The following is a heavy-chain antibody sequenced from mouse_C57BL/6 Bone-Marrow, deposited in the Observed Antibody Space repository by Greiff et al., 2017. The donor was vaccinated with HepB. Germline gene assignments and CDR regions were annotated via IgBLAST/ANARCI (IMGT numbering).Heavy chain of an antibody. CDR1: GFTFSDYY. CDR2: ISNGGGST. CDR3: ARRSPDYYFDY. V-gene: IGHV5-12*01. J-gene: IGHJ2*01. Sequence: EVKVVESGGGLVQPGGSLKLSCAASGFTFSDYYMYWVRQTPEKRLEWVAYISNGGGSTYYPDTVKGRFTISRDNAKNTLYLQMSRLKSEDTAMYYCARRSPDYYFDYWGQGTTLTVSS.